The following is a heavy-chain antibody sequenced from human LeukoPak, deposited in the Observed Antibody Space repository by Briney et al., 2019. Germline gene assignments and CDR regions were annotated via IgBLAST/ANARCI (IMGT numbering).Heavy chain of an antibody. D-gene: IGHD3-10*01. CDR2: INHSGST. CDR3: VRGDGVLLWFGGRTNWFDP. Sequence: SETLSLTCAVYGGSFSGYYWSWIRQPPGKGLEWIGEINHSGSTNYNPSLKSRVTISVDTSKNQSSLKLSSVTAADTAVYYCVRGDGVLLWFGGRTNWFDPWGQGTLVTASS. V-gene: IGHV4-34*01. J-gene: IGHJ5*02. CDR1: GGSFSGYY.